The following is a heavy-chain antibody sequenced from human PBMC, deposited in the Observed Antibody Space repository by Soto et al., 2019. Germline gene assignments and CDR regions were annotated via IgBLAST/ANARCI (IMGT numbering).Heavy chain of an antibody. V-gene: IGHV3-21*01. CDR3: ASDNPVVRGVIDY. CDR1: GFTFSSYS. Sequence: GGSLRLSCAASGFTFSSYSMNWVRQAPGKGLEWVSSISSSSSYIYYADSVKGRFTISRDNAKNSLYLQMNSLRAEDTAVYYCASDNPVVRGVIDYWGQGTLVTVSS. D-gene: IGHD3-10*01. J-gene: IGHJ4*02. CDR2: ISSSSSYI.